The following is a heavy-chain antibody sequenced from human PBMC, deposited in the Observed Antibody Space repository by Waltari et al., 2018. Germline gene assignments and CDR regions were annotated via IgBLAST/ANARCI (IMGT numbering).Heavy chain of an antibody. CDR1: GGSISSSSYY. J-gene: IGHJ4*02. CDR3: ASTVYYDSSGWTYYFDY. D-gene: IGHD3-22*01. Sequence: QLQLQESGPGLVKPSETLSLTCTVSGGSISSSSYYWGWIRQPPGKGLEGIGVIYYSGSTYYNPSLKSRVTISVDTSKNQFSLKLSSVTAADTAVYYCASTVYYDSSGWTYYFDYWGQGTLVTVSS. V-gene: IGHV4-39*01. CDR2: IYYSGST.